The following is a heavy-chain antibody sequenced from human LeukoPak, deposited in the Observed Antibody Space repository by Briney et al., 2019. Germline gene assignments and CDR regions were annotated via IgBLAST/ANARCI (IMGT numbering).Heavy chain of an antibody. J-gene: IGHJ4*02. V-gene: IGHV3-23*01. CDR1: GFPFNKYA. D-gene: IGHD3-22*01. CDR3: VKRAEDSSGYYLYYFDY. CDR2: ISAATGTT. Sequence: LGGSLRLSCAASGFPFNKYAISWVRQAPGQGLEWVSSISAATGTTYYAGSVRGRFSITTDNSHNTLYLQMNSLRAEDTAVYYCVKRAEDSSGYYLYYFDYWGQGTLVTVSS.